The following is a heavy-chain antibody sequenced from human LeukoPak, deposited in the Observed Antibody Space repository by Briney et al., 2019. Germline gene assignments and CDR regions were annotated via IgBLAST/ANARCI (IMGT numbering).Heavy chain of an antibody. D-gene: IGHD1-26*01. CDR2: FDPEDGET. V-gene: IGHV1-24*01. CDR3: ASSDDSGSYLGAFDI. CDR1: GYTFSNHD. J-gene: IGHJ3*02. Sequence: GASVKVSCEASGYTFSNHDINWVRQATGQGLEWMGGFDPEDGETIYAQKFQGRVTMTEDTSTDTAYMELSSLRSEDTAVYYCASSDDSGSYLGAFDIWGQGTMVTVSS.